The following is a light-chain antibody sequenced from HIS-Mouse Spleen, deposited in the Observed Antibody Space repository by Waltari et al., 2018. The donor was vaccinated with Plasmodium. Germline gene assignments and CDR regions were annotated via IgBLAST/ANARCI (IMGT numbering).Light chain of an antibody. V-gene: IGLV2-14*03. CDR3: SSYTSSSTLV. CDR2: DVS. Sequence: QSALTQPASVSGSPGQSITISCPGTSSDVAGYNYVSWYQQHPGNAPKLMIYDVSNRPSGVSNRFSGSKSGNTASLTISGLQAEDEADYYCSSYTSSSTLVFGGGTKLTVL. J-gene: IGLJ2*01. CDR1: SSDVAGYNY.